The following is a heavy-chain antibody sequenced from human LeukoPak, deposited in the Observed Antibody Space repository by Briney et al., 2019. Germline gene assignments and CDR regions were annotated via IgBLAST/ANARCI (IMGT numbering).Heavy chain of an antibody. Sequence: SETLSLTCTVSGGSISSYYWSWIRQPAGKGLEWIGRIYTSGSTNYNPSLKSRVTMSVDTSKNQFSLKLSSVTASDTAVYYCARGPRRWLPQGWASGYFQHWGQGTLVTVSS. D-gene: IGHD5-24*01. CDR3: ARGPRRWLPQGWASGYFQH. V-gene: IGHV4-4*07. CDR2: IYTSGST. CDR1: GGSISSYY. J-gene: IGHJ1*01.